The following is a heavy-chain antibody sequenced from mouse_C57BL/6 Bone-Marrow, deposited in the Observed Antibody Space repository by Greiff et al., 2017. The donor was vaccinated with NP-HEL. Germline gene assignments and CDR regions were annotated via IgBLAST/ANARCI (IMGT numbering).Heavy chain of an antibody. CDR3: ASQLLRYYYAMDY. D-gene: IGHD1-1*01. J-gene: IGHJ4*01. CDR1: GFSLTSYG. CDR2: IWSGGST. V-gene: IGHV2-2*01. Sequence: VKLMESGPGLVQPSQSLSITCTVSGFSLTSYGVHWVRQSPGKGLEWLGVIWSGGSTDYNAAFISRLSISTDNSKSQVFFKMNSLQADDTAIYYCASQLLRYYYAMDYWGQGTSVTVSS.